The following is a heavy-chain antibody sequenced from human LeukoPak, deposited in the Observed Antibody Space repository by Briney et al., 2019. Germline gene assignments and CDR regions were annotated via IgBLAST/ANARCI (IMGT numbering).Heavy chain of an antibody. J-gene: IGHJ4*02. CDR3: ARAVGNAFNDY. CDR1: GGSISSYY. D-gene: IGHD1-26*01. V-gene: IGHV4-59*01. Sequence: SETLSLTCTVSGGSISSYYWSWIRQPPGKGLEWIGYIYYSGSTNYNPSLKSRVTISVDTSKNQFSLKLNSVTAADTAVYYCARAVGNAFNDYWGQGTLVTVSS. CDR2: IYYSGST.